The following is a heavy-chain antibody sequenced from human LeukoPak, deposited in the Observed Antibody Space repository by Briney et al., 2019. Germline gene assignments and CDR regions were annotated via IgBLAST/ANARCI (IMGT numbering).Heavy chain of an antibody. J-gene: IGHJ4*02. CDR2: INHSGST. CDR3: ARGLGGYFDY. Sequence: SETLSLTCAVYGGSFSGYYWSWIRQPPGKGLEWIGEINHSGSTNYNPSLKSRVTISVDTSKNQISLKLSSVTAADTAVYYCARGLGGYFDYWGQGTLVTVSS. CDR1: GGSFSGYY. D-gene: IGHD3-16*01. V-gene: IGHV4-34*01.